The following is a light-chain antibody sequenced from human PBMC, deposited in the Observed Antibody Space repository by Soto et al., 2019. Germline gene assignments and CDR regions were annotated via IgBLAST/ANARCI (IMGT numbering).Light chain of an antibody. CDR1: QSVSSAY. CDR2: GAS. CDR3: QQSGSSFYT. J-gene: IGKJ2*01. V-gene: IGKV3-20*01. Sequence: EIVLTQSPGTLSLSPGERATLSCRASQSVSSAYLAWYQQIPGHAPRLLIYGASSSATSIPDRFSSSGSATDFTLTISGLEHEDFAVYYCQQSGSSFYTFGQGTKLEIK.